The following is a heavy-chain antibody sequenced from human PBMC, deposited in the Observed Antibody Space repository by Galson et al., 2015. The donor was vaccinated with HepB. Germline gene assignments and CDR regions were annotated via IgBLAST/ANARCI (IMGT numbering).Heavy chain of an antibody. D-gene: IGHD2-15*01. CDR3: ARGARSCYVSRFDY. V-gene: IGHV3-48*02. Sequence: SLRLSCAASGFTFSNYSMNWVRQAPGKGLEWGSYISSSSTIYSADSVKGRFTISRDNAKNSLYLQMNSLRDEDTAVYYCARGARSCYVSRFDYWVQGTLVTVSS. J-gene: IGHJ4*02. CDR1: GFTFSNYS. CDR2: ISSSSTI.